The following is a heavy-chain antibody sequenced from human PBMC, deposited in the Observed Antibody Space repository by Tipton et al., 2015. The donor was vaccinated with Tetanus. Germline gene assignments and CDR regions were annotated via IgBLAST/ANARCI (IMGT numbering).Heavy chain of an antibody. CDR2: IYPGDSDT. CDR3: ARRLGPYTGDQIWHFDL. CDR1: VYSFNIYW. D-gene: IGHD7-27*01. Sequence: QSGAEVKKPGESLKISCQGSVYSFNIYWIAWVRQMPGKGLEWMGIIYPGDSDTRYSPSFQGQVTISADKSISTAYLQWSSLQASDTAMYYCARRLGPYTGDQIWHFDLWGRGTLVTVSS. J-gene: IGHJ2*01. V-gene: IGHV5-51*01.